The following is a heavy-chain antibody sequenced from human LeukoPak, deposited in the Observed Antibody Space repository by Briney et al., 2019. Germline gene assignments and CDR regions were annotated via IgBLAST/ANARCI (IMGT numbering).Heavy chain of an antibody. J-gene: IGHJ4*02. CDR1: GFTLDDYG. Sequence: GGSLRLSCVASGFTLDDYGMGWVRPVAGKGLEWVSGTIWNGGSTGYADSVKGRFTISRDNAKNSLYLQMNSLRAEDTAFYCCARGTEVYYDSSSYYSYWGQGTLVTVSS. CDR2: TIWNGGST. V-gene: IGHV3-20*04. D-gene: IGHD3-22*01. CDR3: ARGTEVYYDSSSYYSY.